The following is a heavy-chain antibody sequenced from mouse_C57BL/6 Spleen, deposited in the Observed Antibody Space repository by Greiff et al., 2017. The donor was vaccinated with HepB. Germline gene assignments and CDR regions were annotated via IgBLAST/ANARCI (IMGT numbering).Heavy chain of an antibody. Sequence: EVKLMESGPGLVKPSQSLSLTCSVTGYSITSGYYWNWIRQFPGNKLEWMGYISYDGSNNYNPSLKNRISITRDTSKNQFFLKLNSVTTEDTATYYCARDGYGYDEFAYWGQGTLVTVSA. CDR2: ISYDGSN. V-gene: IGHV3-6*01. CDR3: ARDGYGYDEFAY. D-gene: IGHD2-2*01. CDR1: GYSITSGYY. J-gene: IGHJ3*01.